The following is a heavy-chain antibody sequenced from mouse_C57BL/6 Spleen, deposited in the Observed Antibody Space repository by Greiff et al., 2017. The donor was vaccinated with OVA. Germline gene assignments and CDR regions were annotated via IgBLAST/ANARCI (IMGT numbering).Heavy chain of an antibody. CDR3: ARSYYSNYIYYAMDY. Sequence: VQLQQSGPVLVKPGASVKMSCKASGYTFTDYYMNWVKQSHGKSLEWIGVINPYNGGTSYNQKFKGKATLTVDKSSSTAYMELNSLTSEDSAVYYCARSYYSNYIYYAMDYWGQGTSVTVSS. D-gene: IGHD2-5*01. CDR2: INPYNGGT. CDR1: GYTFTDYY. V-gene: IGHV1-19*01. J-gene: IGHJ4*01.